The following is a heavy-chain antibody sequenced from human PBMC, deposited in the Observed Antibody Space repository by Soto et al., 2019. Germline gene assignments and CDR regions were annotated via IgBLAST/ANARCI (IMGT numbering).Heavy chain of an antibody. CDR2: IYPGDSDI. CDR3: ERASWEFVDPYHFDF. CDR1: GYRFATYW. Sequence: GESLKISCRGSGYRFATYWIGWVRQMPGKGLEWMGIIYPGDSDIRYSPSFQGQVTISAGNSITTAYLHWRSLKASDTAIYYCERASWEFVDPYHFDFWGQGTQVTVSS. D-gene: IGHD3-10*01. V-gene: IGHV5-51*01. J-gene: IGHJ4*02.